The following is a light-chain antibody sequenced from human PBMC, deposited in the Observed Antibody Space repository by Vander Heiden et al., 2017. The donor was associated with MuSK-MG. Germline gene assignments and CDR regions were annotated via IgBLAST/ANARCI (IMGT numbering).Light chain of an antibody. CDR1: QSVSSY. CDR2: AGS. Sequence: DIQMTQSPSSLSASVGDRVTITCRASQSVSSYLNWYQQKPGKAPKLLIYAGSSLQSGVPSRFSGSESGTDFILTISRLEPEDFAIYFCQQADRIPFTFGQGTKVDIK. V-gene: IGKV1-39*01. CDR3: QQADRIPFT. J-gene: IGKJ2*01.